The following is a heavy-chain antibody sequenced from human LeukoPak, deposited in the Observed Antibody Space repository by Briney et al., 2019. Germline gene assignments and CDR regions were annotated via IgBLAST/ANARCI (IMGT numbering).Heavy chain of an antibody. V-gene: IGHV1-2*02. Sequence: SVKVSCKASGYTFTGYYMHWVRQAPGQGLGWMGWINPNSGGTNYAQKSQGRVTMTRDTSITTAYMELTRLRSDDTAVYYCARGVPGTYYYYYMDDWGKGTTVTVSS. CDR1: GYTFTGYY. CDR3: ARGVPGTYYYYYMDD. CDR2: INPNSGGT. J-gene: IGHJ6*03. D-gene: IGHD2-2*01.